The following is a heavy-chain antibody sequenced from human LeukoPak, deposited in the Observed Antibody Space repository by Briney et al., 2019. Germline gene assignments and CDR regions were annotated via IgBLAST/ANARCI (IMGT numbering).Heavy chain of an antibody. V-gene: IGHV1-8*01. J-gene: IGHJ6*03. Sequence: ASVKVSCKASGYTFTSYDINWVRQATGQGREWMGWMNPNSGNTGYAQKFQGRVTMTRNTSISTAYMELSSLRSEDTAVYYCARGGYSSSWYPNDYYYYYYMDVWGKGTTVTVSS. CDR2: MNPNSGNT. CDR1: GYTFTSYD. CDR3: ARGGYSSSWYPNDYYYYYYMDV. D-gene: IGHD6-13*01.